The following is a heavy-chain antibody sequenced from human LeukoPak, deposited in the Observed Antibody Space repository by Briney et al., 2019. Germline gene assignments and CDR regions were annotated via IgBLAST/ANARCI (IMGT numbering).Heavy chain of an antibody. Sequence: GASVKVSCKASGGTFSSYAISWVRQAPGQGLEWMGGIIPIFGTANYAQKFQGRVTITTDESTSTAYMELSSLRSEDTAVYYCARDHQWELYNWFDPWGQGTLVTVSS. CDR2: IIPIFGTA. V-gene: IGHV1-69*05. J-gene: IGHJ5*02. D-gene: IGHD1-26*01. CDR1: GGTFSSYA. CDR3: ARDHQWELYNWFDP.